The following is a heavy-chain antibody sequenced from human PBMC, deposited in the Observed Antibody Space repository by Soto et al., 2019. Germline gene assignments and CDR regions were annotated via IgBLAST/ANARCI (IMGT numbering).Heavy chain of an antibody. V-gene: IGHV2-5*01. CDR3: ARGLATLPVFAFDI. D-gene: IGHD1-1*01. J-gene: IGHJ3*02. CDR1: GISLSTSGVG. CDR2: VYWNDDK. Sequence: SGPTLVNPTQTLTLTCTLSGISLSTSGVGLGWIRQTPGKALEWLALVYWNDDKHYSPSLKSRLTITKDTSKKQAILKKTNMDPVDTATYFCARGLATLPVFAFDIWGQGTVVTVSS.